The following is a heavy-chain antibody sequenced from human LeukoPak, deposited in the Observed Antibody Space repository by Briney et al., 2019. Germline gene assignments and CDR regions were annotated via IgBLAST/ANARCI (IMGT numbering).Heavy chain of an antibody. CDR3: ASSDILTGYFGY. CDR1: GSSISSYY. D-gene: IGHD3-9*01. J-gene: IGHJ4*02. Sequence: SETLSLTCTVSGSSISSYYWSWIRQPPGKGLEWIGYIYYSGSTNYNPSLKSRVTISVDTSKNQFSLKLSSVTAADTAVYYCASSDILTGYFGYWGQGTLVTVSS. CDR2: IYYSGST. V-gene: IGHV4-59*01.